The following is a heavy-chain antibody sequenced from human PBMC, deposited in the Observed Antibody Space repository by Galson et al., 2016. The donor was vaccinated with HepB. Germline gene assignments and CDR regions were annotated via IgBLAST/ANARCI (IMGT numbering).Heavy chain of an antibody. D-gene: IGHD3-9*01. V-gene: IGHV3-33*01. J-gene: IGHJ6*02. CDR1: GFTFSSYA. CDR3: ARDRPYYDILSGHYGMDV. CDR2: IWYDGNNK. Sequence: SLRLSCAASGFTFSSYAMHWVRQTPGKGLEWVAVIWYDGNNKYYADSVKGRFTISRDNSKNTLYMQMNSLRAEDTAVYYCARDRPYYDILSGHYGMDVWGQGTTVIVSS.